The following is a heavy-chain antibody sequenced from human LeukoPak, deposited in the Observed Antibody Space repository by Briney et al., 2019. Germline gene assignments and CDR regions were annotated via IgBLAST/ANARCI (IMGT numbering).Heavy chain of an antibody. D-gene: IGHD5-12*01. CDR2: ISAYNGNT. CDR3: ARIGGGYDFPFDY. V-gene: IGHV1-18*01. Sequence: ASVKVSCKASGYTFTSYGISWVRQAPGQGLEWMGWISAYNGNTNYAQKFQGRVTITRNTSISTAYMELSSLRSEDTAVYYCARIGGGYDFPFDYWGQGTLVTVSS. CDR1: GYTFTSYG. J-gene: IGHJ4*02.